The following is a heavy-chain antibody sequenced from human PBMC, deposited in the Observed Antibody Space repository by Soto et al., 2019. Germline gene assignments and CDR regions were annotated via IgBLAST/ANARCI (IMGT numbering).Heavy chain of an antibody. CDR3: AKSPNFYCSSPNCYKYYFDH. J-gene: IGHJ4*02. Sequence: GGSLRLSCAASGFTFNTYGMHWVRQAPGKGLEWVAVISYDGSVKYYVDSVKGRFTISKDNSKNTLYLQMNSLRPEDTAVYYCAKSPNFYCSSPNCYKYYFDHWGQGTRVTVSS. D-gene: IGHD2-2*02. V-gene: IGHV3-30*18. CDR1: GFTFNTYG. CDR2: ISYDGSVK.